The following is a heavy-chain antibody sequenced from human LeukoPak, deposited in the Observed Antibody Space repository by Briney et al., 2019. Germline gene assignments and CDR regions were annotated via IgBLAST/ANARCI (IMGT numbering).Heavy chain of an antibody. CDR2: IYTSGST. CDR1: GGSISTYY. J-gene: IGHJ4*02. D-gene: IGHD6-19*01. Sequence: SETLSLTCTVSGGSISTYYWSWIRQPAGKGLEWIGRIYTSGSTNHNPSLKSRVTMSVDTSKNQFSLKLSSVTAADTAVYYCARLVYSSGWYRLDYWGQGTLVTVSS. V-gene: IGHV4-4*07. CDR3: ARLVYSSGWYRLDY.